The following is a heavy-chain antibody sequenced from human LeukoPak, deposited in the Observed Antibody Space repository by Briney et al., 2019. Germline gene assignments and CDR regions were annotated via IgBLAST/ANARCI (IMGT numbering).Heavy chain of an antibody. V-gene: IGHV4-31*03. CDR1: GGSISSGGYY. CDR3: ARALLRWGGRNYYYYGMDV. J-gene: IGHJ6*02. CDR2: IYYSGST. D-gene: IGHD4-23*01. Sequence: SETLSLTRTVSGGSISSGGYYWSWIRQHPGKGLEWIGYIYYSGSTYYNPSLKSRVTISVDTSKNQFSLKLSSVTAADTAVYYCARALLRWGGRNYYYYGMDVWGQGTTVTVSS.